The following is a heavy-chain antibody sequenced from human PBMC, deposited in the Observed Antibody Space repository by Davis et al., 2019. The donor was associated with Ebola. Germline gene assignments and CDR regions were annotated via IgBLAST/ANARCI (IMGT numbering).Heavy chain of an antibody. CDR2: IHYSGST. CDR3: AGVDYGDYRDWFDP. V-gene: IGHV4-59*01. D-gene: IGHD4-17*01. CDR1: GGSISSYN. J-gene: IGHJ5*01. Sequence: SETLSLTCNVPGGSISSYNWNWIPKPPGKGLEWIGYIHYSGSTNYNPSLRRRVTISVDTANNQFSLKLTSVTAADTAIYYCAGVDYGDYRDWFDPWGQGTLVTVSS.